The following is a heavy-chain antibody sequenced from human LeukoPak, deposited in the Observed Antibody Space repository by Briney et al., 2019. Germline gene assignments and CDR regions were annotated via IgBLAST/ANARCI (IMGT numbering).Heavy chain of an antibody. CDR2: ISAYIGNT. V-gene: IGHV1-18*01. CDR1: GYTLSTYG. J-gene: IGHJ4*02. Sequence: ASVKVSCKASGYTLSTYGVSWVRQAPGQGLEWMGWISAYIGNTNYAQKLQGRVTMTTDTSTSTAYMELRSLRSDDTAVYYCARRGLWSLDYWGQGTLVTVSS. D-gene: IGHD4/OR15-4a*01. CDR3: ARRGLWSLDY.